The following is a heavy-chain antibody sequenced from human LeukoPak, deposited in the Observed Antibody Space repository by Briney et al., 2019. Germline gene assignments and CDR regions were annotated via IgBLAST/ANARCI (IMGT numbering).Heavy chain of an antibody. Sequence: SSETLSLTRTVSDGSISSGSYYWSWIRQPAGKGLEWVGRIYTSGGPNYNPSLKSRVTISVDTSKNQFSLKLTSVTAADTAVYYCARDVNGFNYGSAFDVWGQGTMVTVSS. V-gene: IGHV4-61*02. CDR1: DGSISSGSYY. CDR2: IYTSGGP. D-gene: IGHD3-10*01. J-gene: IGHJ3*01. CDR3: ARDVNGFNYGSAFDV.